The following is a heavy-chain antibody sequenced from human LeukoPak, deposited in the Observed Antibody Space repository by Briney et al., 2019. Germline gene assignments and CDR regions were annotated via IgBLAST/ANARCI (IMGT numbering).Heavy chain of an antibody. Sequence: GASVKVSCKASGYTFTGYYMHWVRQAPGQGLEWMGWINPNSGGTNYAQKFQGWVTMTRDTSISTAYMELSRLRSDDTAVYYCARDRVVVAANVYYGMDVWGQGTTVTVSS. CDR2: INPNSGGT. CDR3: ARDRVVVAANVYYGMDV. J-gene: IGHJ6*02. CDR1: GYTFTGYY. V-gene: IGHV1-2*04. D-gene: IGHD2-15*01.